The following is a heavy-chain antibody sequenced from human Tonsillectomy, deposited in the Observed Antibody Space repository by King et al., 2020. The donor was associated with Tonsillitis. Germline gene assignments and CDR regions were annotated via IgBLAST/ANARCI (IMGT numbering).Heavy chain of an antibody. D-gene: IGHD1-14*01. CDR1: GFTFSNYA. CDR3: AREPERRGYYDGMDV. J-gene: IGHJ6*02. V-gene: IGHV3-30*04. Sequence: QLVQSGGGVVQPGRSLRLSCAASGFTFSNYAIHWVRQTPGKGLEWVAIISYDGSIKYYADSVTGRFTISRDNSKDTLYLQMSSLRAEDTAVYYCAREPERRGYYDGMDVWGQGTTVTVSS. CDR2: ISYDGSIK.